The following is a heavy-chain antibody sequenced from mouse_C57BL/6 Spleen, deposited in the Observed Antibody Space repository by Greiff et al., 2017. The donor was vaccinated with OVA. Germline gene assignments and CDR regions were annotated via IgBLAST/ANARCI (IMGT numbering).Heavy chain of an antibody. Sequence: VQLQQSGPELVKPGASVKISCKASGYSFTDYNMNWVKQSNGKSLEWIGVINPNYGTTSYNQKFKGKATLTVDQSSSTAYMQLSSLTSEDSAVYYCARLADYYGSSYRYAMDYWGQGTSVTVSS. CDR2: INPNYGTT. CDR1: GYSFTDYN. V-gene: IGHV1-39*01. J-gene: IGHJ4*01. CDR3: ARLADYYGSSYRYAMDY. D-gene: IGHD1-1*01.